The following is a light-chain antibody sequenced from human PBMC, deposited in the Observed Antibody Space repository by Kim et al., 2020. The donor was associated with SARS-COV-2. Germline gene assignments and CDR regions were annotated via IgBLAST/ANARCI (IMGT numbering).Light chain of an antibody. CDR1: SSNIGNNY. V-gene: IGLV1-51*01. J-gene: IGLJ3*02. Sequence: PGQKVTISCSGSSSNIGNNYVSWYQQLPGTAPKLLIYENNKRPSGIPDRFSGSKSGTSATLGITGLQTGDEADYYCGTWDNSLSAVFGGGTQLTVL. CDR2: ENN. CDR3: GTWDNSLSAV.